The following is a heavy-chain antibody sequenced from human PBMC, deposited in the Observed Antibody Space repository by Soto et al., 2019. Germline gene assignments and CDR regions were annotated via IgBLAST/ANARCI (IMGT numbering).Heavy chain of an antibody. CDR2: ISYDGSNK. V-gene: IGHV3-30*18. Sequence: GGSLRLSCAASGFTFSSYGMHWVRQAPGKGLEWVAVISYDGSNKYYADSVKGRFTISRDNSKNTLYLQMNSLRAEDTAVYYCAKDSEAYYDFWSGYYRYYYCLDVWGQGTTVTVSS. CDR1: GFTFSSYG. D-gene: IGHD3-3*01. J-gene: IGHJ6*02. CDR3: AKDSEAYYDFWSGYYRYYYCLDV.